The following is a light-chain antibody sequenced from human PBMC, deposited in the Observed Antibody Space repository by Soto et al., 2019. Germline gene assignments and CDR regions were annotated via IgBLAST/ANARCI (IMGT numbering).Light chain of an antibody. J-gene: IGKJ3*01. V-gene: IGKV1-12*01. CDR2: AAS. Sequence: DFQWPRLHFSVLPPVGDKVPILCRRGQGITSGLPWYQQKPGKAPKLLIYAASSLQSGVPSRFSGSGSGTDFTLTISSLQPEDFATYYCQQANSFPFTFGPGTKVDIK. CDR3: QQANSFPFT. CDR1: QGITSG.